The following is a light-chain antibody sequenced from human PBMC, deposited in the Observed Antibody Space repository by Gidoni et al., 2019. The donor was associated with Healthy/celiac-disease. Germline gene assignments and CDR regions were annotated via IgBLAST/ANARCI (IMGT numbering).Light chain of an antibody. Sequence: PATLSLSPGESTTLYCRASQSVNSYLAWYQQKPGQAPRLLIYDASNRATGIPARFSGSGSGTDFTLNISSLEPEDFAVYYCQQRSNWPLTFGGGTKVEIK. CDR1: QSVNSY. CDR2: DAS. J-gene: IGKJ4*01. V-gene: IGKV3-11*01. CDR3: QQRSNWPLT.